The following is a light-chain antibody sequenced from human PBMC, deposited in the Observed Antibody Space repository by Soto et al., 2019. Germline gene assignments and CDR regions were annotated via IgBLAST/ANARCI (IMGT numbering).Light chain of an antibody. J-gene: IGLJ2*01. V-gene: IGLV2-14*01. CDR1: SSDVGGYNY. CDR3: SSYSSSSTLV. Sequence: QSVLTQPASVSGSPGQSITISCTGTSSDVGGYNYDSWYQQHPGKAPKLVIYDVSNRPSGVSNRFSGSKSGNTASLIISGLQAEDEADYYCSSYSSSSTLVFGGGTKLTVL. CDR2: DVS.